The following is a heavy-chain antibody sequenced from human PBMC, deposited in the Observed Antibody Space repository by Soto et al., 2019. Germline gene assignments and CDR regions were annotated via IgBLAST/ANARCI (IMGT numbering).Heavy chain of an antibody. CDR3: ASDRSSGWDQGYGMDV. V-gene: IGHV4-59*01. CDR2: IYYSGST. J-gene: IGHJ6*02. D-gene: IGHD6-19*01. Sequence: PSETLSLTYTVSCGSIITYYWSWIRQPPGKGLEWIGYIYYSGSTSYNPSLKSRVTISVDTSKNQFSLKLRSVTAADTAVYYCASDRSSGWDQGYGMDVWGQGTTVTVSS. CDR1: CGSIITYY.